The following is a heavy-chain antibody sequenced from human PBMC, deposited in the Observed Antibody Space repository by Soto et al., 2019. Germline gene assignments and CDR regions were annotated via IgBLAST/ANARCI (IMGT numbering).Heavy chain of an antibody. CDR3: AREGYYSGSGTYSPPRYYGMDV. D-gene: IGHD3-10*01. J-gene: IGHJ6*02. CDR1: GYTFSNYG. Sequence: QVQLVQSGAEVRKPGASVKVSCKASGYTFSNYGLSWVRQAPGQGLEWRGWISDYNGNTHYAQKFQGRLIMTTDTPPGSPYVSLGSLTSDNTAVYFCAREGYYSGSGTYSPPRYYGMDVWGQGTTVTVSS. CDR2: ISDYNGNT. V-gene: IGHV1-18*01.